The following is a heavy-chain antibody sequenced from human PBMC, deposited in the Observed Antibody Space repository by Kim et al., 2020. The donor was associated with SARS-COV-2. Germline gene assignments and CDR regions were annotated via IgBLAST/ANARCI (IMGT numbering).Heavy chain of an antibody. CDR1: GFTFSSYW. V-gene: IGHV3-74*01. CDR2: INSDGSST. J-gene: IGHJ4*01. CDR3: ASRTYSGSYYYFDY. D-gene: IGHD1-26*01. Sequence: GGSLRLSCAASGFTFSSYWMHWVRQVPGKGLVWVSRINSDGSSTCYADSGKGRFTISRDNAKNTLYLQRNSLRAQDTAVYYCASRTYSGSYYYFDYWGHGTLVTVSS.